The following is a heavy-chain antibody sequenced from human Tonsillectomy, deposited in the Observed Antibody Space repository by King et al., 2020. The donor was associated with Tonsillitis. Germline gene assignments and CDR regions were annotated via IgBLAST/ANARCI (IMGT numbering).Heavy chain of an antibody. CDR3: VKPSYYDSSVYAFDI. J-gene: IGHJ3*02. D-gene: IGHD3-22*01. CDR1: GFTFSTYP. CDR2: IRSDGSSK. Sequence: EVQLVEFGGGLVQPGGSLRLSCSASGFTFSTYPMYWVRQAPGKGLEYVSHIRSDGSSKYYADAVKGRFSISRDNSKNTLYLQMSSLRAEDTAVYYCVKPSYYDSSVYAFDIWGQGTMVIVSS. V-gene: IGHV3-64D*06.